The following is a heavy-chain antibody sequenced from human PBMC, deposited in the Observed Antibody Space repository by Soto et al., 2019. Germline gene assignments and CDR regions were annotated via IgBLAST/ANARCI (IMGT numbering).Heavy chain of an antibody. D-gene: IGHD6-6*01. Sequence: QVQLQESGPGLVKPSETLSLTCTVSGGSISSYYWSWIRQPPGKGLEWIGYIYYSGSTNYNPSLKSRVTISVDTSKNQFSLKLSSVTAADTAVYYCARAPEYSSSFHFDYWGQGTLVTVSS. CDR1: GGSISSYY. CDR3: ARAPEYSSSFHFDY. J-gene: IGHJ4*02. CDR2: IYYSGST. V-gene: IGHV4-59*01.